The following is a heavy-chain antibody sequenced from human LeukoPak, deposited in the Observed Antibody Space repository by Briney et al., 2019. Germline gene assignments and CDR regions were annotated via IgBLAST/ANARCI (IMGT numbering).Heavy chain of an antibody. J-gene: IGHJ6*02. V-gene: IGHV1-69*13. Sequence: SVKVSCKASGGTFSSYAISWVRQAPGQGLEWMGGIIPILGTANYAQKFQGRVTITADESTSTAYMELSSLRSEDTAVYYCARGPPADFGDVDVWGQGTTVTVSS. CDR3: ARGPPADFGDVDV. D-gene: IGHD3-10*01. CDR2: IIPILGTA. CDR1: GGTFSSYA.